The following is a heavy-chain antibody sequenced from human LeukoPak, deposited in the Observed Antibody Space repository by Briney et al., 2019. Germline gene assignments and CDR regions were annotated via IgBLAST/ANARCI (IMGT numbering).Heavy chain of an antibody. CDR2: INANTGNP. D-gene: IGHD6-13*01. CDR3: AREGQQQLAYYYYYYMDV. V-gene: IGHV7-4-1*02. Sequence: ASVKVSCKASGYTFTSYAMNWVREAPGQGLEWMGWINANTGNPTYAQGLTGRFVFSLDTSVSTAYLQISSLKAEDTAVYYCAREGQQQLAYYYYYYMDVWGKGTTVTVSS. CDR1: GYTFTSYA. J-gene: IGHJ6*03.